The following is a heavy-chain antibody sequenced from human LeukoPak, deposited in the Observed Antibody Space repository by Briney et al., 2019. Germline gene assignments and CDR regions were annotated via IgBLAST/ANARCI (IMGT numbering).Heavy chain of an antibody. V-gene: IGHV1-18*01. Sequence: GASVKVSCKASGYTFTSYGISWVRQAPGQGLEWMGWISAYNGNTNYAQKLQGRVTMTTDTSTSTAYMELRSLRSDDTAVYYCARGGSGWLYYYYGMDVWGQGTTVTVSS. CDR3: ARGGSGWLYYYYGMDV. CDR2: ISAYNGNT. J-gene: IGHJ6*02. CDR1: GYTFTSYG. D-gene: IGHD6-19*01.